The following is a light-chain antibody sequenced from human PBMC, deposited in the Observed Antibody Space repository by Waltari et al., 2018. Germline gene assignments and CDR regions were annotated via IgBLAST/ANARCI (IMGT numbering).Light chain of an antibody. J-gene: IGKJ4*01. Sequence: DIVLTQSPAILSLSPGERASLSCRASQSVTNYLAWYQQKPGQAPRLLIYDTSNRATGIPARFSGSGFGKDFTFTISSLEPEDFAVYYCQQRRDWPLPFGGGTKVEIK. CDR1: QSVTNY. V-gene: IGKV3-11*01. CDR3: QQRRDWPLP. CDR2: DTS.